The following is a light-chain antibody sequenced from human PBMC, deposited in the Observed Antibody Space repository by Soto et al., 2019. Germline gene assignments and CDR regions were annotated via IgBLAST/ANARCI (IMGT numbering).Light chain of an antibody. CDR3: QAYANSLGVSVV. J-gene: IGLJ3*02. V-gene: IGLV1-40*01. Sequence: QSVLTQPPSVSGAPGQTVTISCSGSSSNIGAGYDVHWYQQLPGKVPKLVIYDTFNRPSGVPDRFSGSKSGTSASLAITGLQVEDEDDYYCQAYANSLGVSVVFGGGTKLTVL. CDR2: DTF. CDR1: SSNIGAGYD.